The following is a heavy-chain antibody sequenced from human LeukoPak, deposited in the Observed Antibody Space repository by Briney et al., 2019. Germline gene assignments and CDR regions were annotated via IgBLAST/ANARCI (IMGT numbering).Heavy chain of an antibody. D-gene: IGHD3-22*01. CDR2: IGWDGGYT. Sequence: GGSLRLSCAASGFTFDDYAMHWARQAPGKGLEWVSLIGWDGGYTYYADSVKGRFTISRDNSKNSLYLQMNSLRAEDTALYYCAKGGVYDSSVYFDYWGQGTLVTVSS. V-gene: IGHV3-43D*03. CDR1: GFTFDDYA. CDR3: AKGGVYDSSVYFDY. J-gene: IGHJ4*02.